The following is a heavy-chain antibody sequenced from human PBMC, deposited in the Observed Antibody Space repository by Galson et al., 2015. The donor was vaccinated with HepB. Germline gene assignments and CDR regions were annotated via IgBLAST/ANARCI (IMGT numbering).Heavy chain of an antibody. CDR3: AKDSTGLRYFDGPSGWFDP. D-gene: IGHD3-9*01. J-gene: IGHJ5*02. Sequence: SLRLSCAASGFTFSSYGMHWVRQAPGKGLEWVAVISYDGSNKYYADSVKGRFTISRDNSKNTLYLQMNSLRAEDTAVYYCAKDSTGLRYFDGPSGWFDPWGQGTLVTVSS. CDR2: ISYDGSNK. V-gene: IGHV3-30*18. CDR1: GFTFSSYG.